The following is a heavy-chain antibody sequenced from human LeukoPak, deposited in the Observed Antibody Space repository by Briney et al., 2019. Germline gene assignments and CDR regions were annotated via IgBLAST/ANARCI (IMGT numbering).Heavy chain of an antibody. CDR1: GFTFSSYA. CDR2: ISYDGSNK. V-gene: IGHV3-30*04. J-gene: IGHJ3*02. CDR3: ARDFPRRRDGYNYGGYDAFDI. Sequence: PGGSLRLSCAASGFTFSSYAMHWVRQAPGKGLEWVAVISYDGSNKYYADSVKGRFTISRDNSKNTLYLQMNSLRAEDTAVYYCARDFPRRRDGYNYGGYDAFDIWGQGTMVTVSS. D-gene: IGHD5-24*01.